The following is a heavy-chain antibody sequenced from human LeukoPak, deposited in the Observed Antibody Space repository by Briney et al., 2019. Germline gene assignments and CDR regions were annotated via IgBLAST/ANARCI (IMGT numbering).Heavy chain of an antibody. D-gene: IGHD3-10*01. V-gene: IGHV1-2*02. CDR3: ARSMIRGVTGSPDYYFYYMDV. J-gene: IGHJ6*03. CDR2: INPNSGGT. CDR1: GYTFTGYY. Sequence: ASVKVSCKASGYTFTGYYMHWVRQAPGQGLEWMGWINPNSGGTNYAQKFQGRVTMTRNTSISTAYMELSSLRSEDTAVYHCARSMIRGVTGSPDYYFYYMDVWGNGTPVTISS.